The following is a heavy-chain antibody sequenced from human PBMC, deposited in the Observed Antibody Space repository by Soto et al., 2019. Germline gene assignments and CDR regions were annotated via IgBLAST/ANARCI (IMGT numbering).Heavy chain of an antibody. J-gene: IGHJ4*02. CDR1: GFSLSNARMG. CDR3: ARIPLLEMATDGGMGFDY. Sequence: SGPTLVNPTETLTLTCTVSGFSLSNARMGVSWIRQPPGKALEWLAHIFSNDEKSYSTSLKSRLTISKDTSKSQVVLTMTNMDPVDTATYYCARIPLLEMATDGGMGFDYWGQGTLVTVSS. V-gene: IGHV2-26*01. CDR2: IFSNDEK. D-gene: IGHD5-12*01.